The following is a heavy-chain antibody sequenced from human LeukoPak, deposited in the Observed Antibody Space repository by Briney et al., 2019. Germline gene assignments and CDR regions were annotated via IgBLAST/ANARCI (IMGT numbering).Heavy chain of an antibody. Sequence: GRSLRLSCAASGFTFSNYAMHWVRQAPGQGLEWVAIISNDGSDERSADSVKGRFTISRDNSKNTLYLQMSSLRADDTAVYYCARPTPGEFSFLIDYWGRGTLVTVSS. V-gene: IGHV3-30*15. CDR3: ARPTPGEFSFLIDY. CDR1: GFTFSNYA. CDR2: ISNDGSDE. D-gene: IGHD3-16*02. J-gene: IGHJ4*02.